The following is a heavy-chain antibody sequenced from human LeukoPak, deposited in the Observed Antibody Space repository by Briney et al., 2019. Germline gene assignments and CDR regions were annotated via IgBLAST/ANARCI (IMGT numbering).Heavy chain of an antibody. V-gene: IGHV3-74*01. CDR1: GNYW. CDR3: VSFYETY. Sequence: TGGSLRLSCAASGNYWMHWVRQVPGKGLVWVSHINSDGSWTSYADSVKGRFTISKDNAKNTVCLQMNSLRAEDTAVYYCVSFYETYWGRGTLVTVSS. J-gene: IGHJ4*02. D-gene: IGHD2/OR15-2a*01. CDR2: INSDGSWT.